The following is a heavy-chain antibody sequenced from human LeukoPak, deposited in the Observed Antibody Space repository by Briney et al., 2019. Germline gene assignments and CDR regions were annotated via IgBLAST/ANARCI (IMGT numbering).Heavy chain of an antibody. CDR3: ARGHESSGYYFDY. CDR2: INHSGST. Sequence: SGTLSLTCAVYGGSFSGYYWSWIRQPPGKGLEWIGEINHSGSTNYNPSLTSRVTISVDTSKNQFSLKLSSVTAADTAVYYCARGHESSGYYFDYWGQGTLVTVSS. J-gene: IGHJ4*02. V-gene: IGHV4-34*01. CDR1: GGSFSGYY. D-gene: IGHD3-22*01.